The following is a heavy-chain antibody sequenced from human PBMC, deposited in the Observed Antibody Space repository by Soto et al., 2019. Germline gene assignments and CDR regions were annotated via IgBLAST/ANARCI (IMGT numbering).Heavy chain of an antibody. J-gene: IGHJ4*02. CDR3: ARDLYCSGGSCHAFPLISDY. CDR1: GYTFTSYG. CDR2: ISAYNGNT. Sequence: ASVKVSCKASGYTFTSYGISWVRQAPGQGLEWMGWISAYNGNTNYAQKLQGRVTMTTDTSTSTAYMELRSLRSDDTAVYYCARDLYCSGGSCHAFPLISDYWGQGTLVTVSS. V-gene: IGHV1-18*01. D-gene: IGHD2-15*01.